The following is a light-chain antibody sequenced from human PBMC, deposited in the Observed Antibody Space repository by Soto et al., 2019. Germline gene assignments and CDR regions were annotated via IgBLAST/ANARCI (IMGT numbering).Light chain of an antibody. Sequence: EVVLTQSPATLSLSPGDRATLSCRASQSVNNFLAWYQQKPGQTPRLLIYDASKRATGIPGRFSGSGSGTDFTLTISSLEPEDFAVYYCQQRSNWPRTFGGGTKVDIK. V-gene: IGKV3-11*01. CDR3: QQRSNWPRT. CDR2: DAS. J-gene: IGKJ4*01. CDR1: QSVNNF.